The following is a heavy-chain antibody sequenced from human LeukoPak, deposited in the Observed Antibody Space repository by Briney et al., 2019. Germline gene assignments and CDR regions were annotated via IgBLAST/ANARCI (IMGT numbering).Heavy chain of an antibody. V-gene: IGHV3-11*06. CDR1: GLTFTDSY. Sequence: GGSLRLSCAASGLTFTDSYMTWVRQAPGKGLEWLSYISGSGGDTNYADSVRGRFTISRDNAKNSLYLQMNSLRAEDTAVYYCAGTTTVTTAGYFDYWGQGTLVTVSS. J-gene: IGHJ4*02. CDR3: AGTTTVTTAGYFDY. CDR2: ISGSGGDT. D-gene: IGHD4-17*01.